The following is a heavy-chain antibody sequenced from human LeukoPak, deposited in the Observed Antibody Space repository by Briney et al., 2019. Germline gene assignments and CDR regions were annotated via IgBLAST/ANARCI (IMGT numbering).Heavy chain of an antibody. CDR3: AKDVNYYDSSGYYSFDY. V-gene: IGHV3-23*01. CDR2: ISGSGGST. J-gene: IGHJ4*02. CDR1: GFTFSSYT. D-gene: IGHD3-22*01. Sequence: GGSLRLSCAASGFTFSSYTMSWVRQAPGKGLEWVSAISGSGGSTYYADSVKGRFTISRDNSKNTLYLQMNSLRAEDTAVYYCAKDVNYYDSSGYYSFDYWGQGTLVTVSS.